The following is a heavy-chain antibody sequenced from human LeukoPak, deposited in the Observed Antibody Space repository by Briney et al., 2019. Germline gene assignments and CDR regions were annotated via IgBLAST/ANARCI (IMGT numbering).Heavy chain of an antibody. V-gene: IGHV4-61*05. CDR2: IYYSGST. CDR1: GGSISSSSYY. CDR3: ARAPGYCSSTSCWYYYGMDV. J-gene: IGHJ6*02. D-gene: IGHD2-2*01. Sequence: SETLSLTCTVSGGSISSSSYYWGWIRRPPGKGLEWIGYIYYSGSTNYNPSLKSRVTISVDTSKSQFSLKLSSVTAADTAVYYCARAPGYCSSTSCWYYYGMDVWGQGTTVTVSS.